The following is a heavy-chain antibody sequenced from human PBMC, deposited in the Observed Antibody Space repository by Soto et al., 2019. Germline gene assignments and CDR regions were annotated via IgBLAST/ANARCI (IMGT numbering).Heavy chain of an antibody. CDR3: ARRSWERYFDY. V-gene: IGHV4-30-4*02. D-gene: IGHD1-1*01. CDR2: IYYSGST. Sequence: PSETLSLTCTVSGGSISSGDYYWSWIRQPPGKGLEWIGYIYYSGSTSYNTSLESRVTISVDTSKNQFSLKLTSVTAADTAIYYCARRSWERYFDYWGQGVLVTVSS. J-gene: IGHJ4*02. CDR1: GGSISSGDYY.